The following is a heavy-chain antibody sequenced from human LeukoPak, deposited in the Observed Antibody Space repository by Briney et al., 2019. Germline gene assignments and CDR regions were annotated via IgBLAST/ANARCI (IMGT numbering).Heavy chain of an antibody. CDR2: ISSSSDYI. Sequence: GGSLRLSCAASGFTFSSYSMNWVRQAPGKGLEWVSSISSSSDYIYYADSVTGRFTISSDNAKNSLYLQMNSLRAEDTAVYYCARQSAQWAYYYYMDVWGKGTTVTVSS. CDR1: GFTFSSYS. V-gene: IGHV3-21*01. J-gene: IGHJ6*03. D-gene: IGHD2-8*01. CDR3: ARQSAQWAYYYYMDV.